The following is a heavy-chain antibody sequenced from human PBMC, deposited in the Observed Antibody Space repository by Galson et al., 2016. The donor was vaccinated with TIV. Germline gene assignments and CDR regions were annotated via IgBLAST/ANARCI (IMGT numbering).Heavy chain of an antibody. Sequence: SLRLSCAASGFTFSNFWMHWVRQVPGKGLVWVSRIKTDGSRTDYVDSVKGRFTISRDNVKNTVYLQMDSLRAEDTAVYYCARGNDPGATYSLDYWGQGTLVTVSS. J-gene: IGHJ4*02. CDR3: ARGNDPGATYSLDY. V-gene: IGHV3-74*01. CDR1: GFTFSNFW. D-gene: IGHD1-1*01. CDR2: IKTDGSRT.